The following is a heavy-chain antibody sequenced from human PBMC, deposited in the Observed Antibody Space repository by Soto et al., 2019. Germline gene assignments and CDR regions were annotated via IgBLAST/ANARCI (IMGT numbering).Heavy chain of an antibody. J-gene: IGHJ3*01. CDR3: AGGLYCSGGRCLNHDAFDF. V-gene: IGHV1-3*01. Sequence: GESLKISCKASEYTFSSYWIAWVRQAPGQRLGWMGCSNAGNGNTKYSQKFQGRVTITRDTTANTAYMALSSLGTDDTAVYYCAGGLYCSGGRCLNHDAFDFWGQGTMVTVSS. D-gene: IGHD2-15*01. CDR2: SNAGNGNT. CDR1: EYTFSSYW.